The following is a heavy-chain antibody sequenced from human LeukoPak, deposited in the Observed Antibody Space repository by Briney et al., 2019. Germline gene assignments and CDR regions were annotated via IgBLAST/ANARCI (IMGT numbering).Heavy chain of an antibody. J-gene: IGHJ4*02. Sequence: GGSLRLSCAASGFTFRSYAMSWVRQAPGKGLEWVSSISGSDGSTYYADSVKGRFTISRDNSKNTLYLQMNSLRAEDTAVYYCARSTSSGWPPFDYWGQGTLVTVSS. V-gene: IGHV3-23*01. CDR3: ARSTSSGWPPFDY. CDR1: GFTFRSYA. CDR2: ISGSDGST. D-gene: IGHD6-19*01.